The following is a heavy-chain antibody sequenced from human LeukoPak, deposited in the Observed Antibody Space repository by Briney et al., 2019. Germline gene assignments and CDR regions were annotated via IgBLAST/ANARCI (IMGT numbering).Heavy chain of an antibody. Sequence: ASVKVSCKASGYTFTSYDINWVRQATGQGLEWMGWMNPNSGNTGYAQKFQGRVTMTRNTSISTAYMELSSLRSEDTAVYYCARARVGLSIYYYDSSGSRPEYYFDYWGQGTLVTVSS. J-gene: IGHJ4*02. CDR2: MNPNSGNT. D-gene: IGHD3-22*01. CDR1: GYTFTSYD. CDR3: ARARVGLSIYYYDSSGSRPEYYFDY. V-gene: IGHV1-8*01.